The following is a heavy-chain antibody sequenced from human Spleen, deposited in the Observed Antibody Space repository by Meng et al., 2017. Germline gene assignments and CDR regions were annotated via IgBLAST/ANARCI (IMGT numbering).Heavy chain of an antibody. CDR1: GDTFSDYA. CDR2: IIPIFGAP. V-gene: IGHV1-69*12. J-gene: IGHJ4*02. D-gene: IGHD3-10*01. CDR3: AFGEPPDY. Sequence: HVRRVQAGAEVKKAGSSVKVSCKASGDTFSDYAINWVRQAPGQGLEWMGVIIPIFGAPNYAQKFQGRVTLSADESTRTAYMELSSLKSDDTAVYYCAFGEPPDYWGQGTLVTVSS.